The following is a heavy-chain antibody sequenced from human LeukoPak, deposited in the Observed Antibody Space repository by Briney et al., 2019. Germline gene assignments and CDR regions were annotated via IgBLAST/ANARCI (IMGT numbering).Heavy chain of an antibody. V-gene: IGHV3-48*03. D-gene: IGHD6-19*01. CDR1: GFTFSSYE. CDR3: ASSSSGWYKFDY. CDR2: ISSSGSTI. J-gene: IGHJ4*02. Sequence: GGSLRLSCAASGFTFSSYEMNWVRQAPGKGLEWVSYISSSGSTIYYADSVKGRFTISRDNSKNTLYLQMNSLRAEDTAVYYCASSSSGWYKFDYWGQGTLVTVSS.